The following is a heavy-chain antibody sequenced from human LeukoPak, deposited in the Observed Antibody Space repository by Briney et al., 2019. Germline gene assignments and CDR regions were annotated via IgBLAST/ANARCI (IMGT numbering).Heavy chain of an antibody. CDR3: AKSPRGYSYGGSYYSDY. Sequence: SGGSLRLSCAASGFTFSSYWMSWVRQAPGKGLEWVANIKQDGSEKYYVDSVKGRFTISRDNSKNTLYLQMNSLRAEDTAVYYCAKSPRGYSYGGSYYSDYWGQGTLVTVSS. CDR1: GFTFSSYW. D-gene: IGHD5-18*01. CDR2: IKQDGSEK. V-gene: IGHV3-7*01. J-gene: IGHJ4*02.